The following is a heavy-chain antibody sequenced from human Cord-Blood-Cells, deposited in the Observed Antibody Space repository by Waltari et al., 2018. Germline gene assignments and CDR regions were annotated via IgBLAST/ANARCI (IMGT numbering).Heavy chain of an antibody. J-gene: IGHJ4*02. V-gene: IGHV3-9*03. CDR1: GFTFDDSA. D-gene: IGHD6-6*01. CDR3: AKDISRYSSSSFDY. Sequence: EVQLVESVGGLVQPGRSLRLSCAASGFTFDDSAMPWVRHAPGKGLEWVSGISWNSGSIGYADSVKGRFTISRDNAKNSLYLQMNSLRAEDMALYYCAKDISRYSSSSFDYWGQGTLVTVSS. CDR2: ISWNSGSI.